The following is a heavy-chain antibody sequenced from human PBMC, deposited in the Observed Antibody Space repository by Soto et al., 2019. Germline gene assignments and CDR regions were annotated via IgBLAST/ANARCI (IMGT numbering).Heavy chain of an antibody. Sequence: EVQLLESGGGLVQPGGSLRLSCAASGFTFSSYAMRWVRQAPGKGLEWVSAISGSGGSTYYAASVKGRFTISRDNSSTTRYLQMSSLRAEDTAVYYGAGRGSGGDYDYWGQGTVVTVSS. CDR2: ISGSGGST. J-gene: IGHJ4*02. V-gene: IGHV3-23*01. D-gene: IGHD1-26*01. CDR3: AGRGSGGDYDY. CDR1: GFTFSSYA.